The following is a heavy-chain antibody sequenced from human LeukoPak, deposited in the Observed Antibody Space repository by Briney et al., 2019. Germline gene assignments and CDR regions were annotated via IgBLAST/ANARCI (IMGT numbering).Heavy chain of an antibody. V-gene: IGHV4-34*01. CDR1: GGSISSYY. Sequence: PSETLSLTCTVSGGSISSYYWSWIRQPPGKGLEWIGEINHSGSTNYNPSLKSRVTISVDTSKNQFSLKLSSVTAADTAVYYCARVGTSSRRMVRGYFDYWGQGTLVTVSS. J-gene: IGHJ4*02. CDR2: INHSGST. CDR3: ARVGTSSRRMVRGYFDY. D-gene: IGHD3-10*01.